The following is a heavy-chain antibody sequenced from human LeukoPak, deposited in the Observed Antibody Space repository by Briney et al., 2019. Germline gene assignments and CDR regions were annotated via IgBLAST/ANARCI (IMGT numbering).Heavy chain of an antibody. Sequence: SQTLSLTCVLSGDSVSSNSAAWNWIRQSPSRGLEWLGRTSYRAKWYNDYAVSVKSRITVNPDPSRNQFSLQLTSVTPEDTAVYYCAREARNSFDMWGQGTLVTVSS. J-gene: IGHJ3*02. CDR1: GDSVSSNSAA. V-gene: IGHV6-1*01. CDR2: TSYRAKWYN. CDR3: AREARNSFDM.